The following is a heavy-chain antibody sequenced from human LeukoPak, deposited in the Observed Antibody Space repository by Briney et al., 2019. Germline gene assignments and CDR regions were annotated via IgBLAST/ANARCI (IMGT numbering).Heavy chain of an antibody. J-gene: IGHJ6*02. D-gene: IGHD3-10*01. Sequence: GGSLRLSCAASGFTLSTYTMSWVRQAPGKGLEWVSSISSRSDYIYYADSVKGRFTISRDNAKNSLFLQMNSLRAEDTAVYHCARDTRSSYSYYGMDVWGQGTTVTVSS. V-gene: IGHV3-21*01. CDR1: GFTLSTYT. CDR3: ARDTRSSYSYYGMDV. CDR2: ISSRSDYI.